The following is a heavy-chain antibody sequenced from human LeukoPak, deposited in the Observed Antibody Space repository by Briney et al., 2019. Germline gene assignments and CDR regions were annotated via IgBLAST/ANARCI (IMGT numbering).Heavy chain of an antibody. J-gene: IGHJ3*02. V-gene: IGHV4-34*01. Sequence: SETLSLTCAVYGGSFSGYYWSWIRQPPGKGLEWIGEINHSGSTNYNPSLKSRVTISVDTSKNQFSLKLSSVTAADTAMYYCASYTYYYDSSGYYYGAFDIWGQGTMVTVSS. D-gene: IGHD3-22*01. CDR1: GGSFSGYY. CDR2: INHSGST. CDR3: ASYTYYYDSSGYYYGAFDI.